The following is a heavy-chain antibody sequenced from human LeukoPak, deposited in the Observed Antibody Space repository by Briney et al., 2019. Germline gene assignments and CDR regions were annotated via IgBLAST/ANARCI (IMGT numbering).Heavy chain of an antibody. V-gene: IGHV4-34*01. D-gene: IGHD5-12*01. J-gene: IGHJ4*02. Sequence: SETLSLTCAVYGGPFSGYYWTWIRQPPGKGLEWIGEINQGGTTNYNPSLRSRVTILIDTSRNQFSLRLSSVTAADTAVYYCARGRLFSGYRGNVGHEDFDYWGQGSLVTVSS. CDR1: GGPFSGYY. CDR2: INQGGTT. CDR3: ARGRLFSGYRGNVGHEDFDY.